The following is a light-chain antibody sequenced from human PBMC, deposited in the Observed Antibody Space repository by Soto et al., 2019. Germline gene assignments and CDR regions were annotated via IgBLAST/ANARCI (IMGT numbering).Light chain of an antibody. Sequence: QSALTQPASVSGSPGQSITISCTGTSSDVGAYNYVSWYQQHPGQAPKLMIYDVSNRPSGVSDRFSGSKSGNTASLTISGLPAEDEADYYCYSCSRSSGTRYVFGTGTKLTVL. CDR2: DVS. J-gene: IGLJ1*01. CDR1: SSDVGAYNY. V-gene: IGLV2-14*03. CDR3: YSCSRSSGTRYV.